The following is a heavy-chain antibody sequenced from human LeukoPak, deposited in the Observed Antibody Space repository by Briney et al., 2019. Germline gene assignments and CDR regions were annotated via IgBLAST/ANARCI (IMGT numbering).Heavy chain of an antibody. J-gene: IGHJ4*02. CDR2: IYTSGTS. CDR3: TKGRGI. V-gene: IGHV4-61*09. D-gene: IGHD3-10*01. Sequence: SETLSLTCTVSGGSISSGSYDWYWIRQPAGKGLEWIGHIYTSGTSSYNPSLRSRVTISVDTSKNQFSLKLTSVTAADTAVYYCTKGRGIWGQGTLVTVSS. CDR1: GGSISSGSYD.